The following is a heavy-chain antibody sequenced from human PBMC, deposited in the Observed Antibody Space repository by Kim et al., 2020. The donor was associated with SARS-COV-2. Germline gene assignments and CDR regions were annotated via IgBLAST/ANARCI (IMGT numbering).Heavy chain of an antibody. J-gene: IGHJ4*02. D-gene: IGHD3-22*01. CDR3: VRESRYDCSGYFDY. Sequence: ADSVKGRFTISRDNAKNSLYLQMNSLSAEDTALYYCVRESRYDCSGYFDYWGQGTLVTVSS. V-gene: IGHV3-48*03.